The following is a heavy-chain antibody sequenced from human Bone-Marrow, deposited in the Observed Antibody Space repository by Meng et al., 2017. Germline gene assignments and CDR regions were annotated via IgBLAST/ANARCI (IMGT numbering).Heavy chain of an antibody. CDR3: ARWEYYDSSGYYRNNDAFDI. Sequence: ASVKVSCKASGYTFTGYYMHWVRQAPGQRLEWMGWINAGNGNTKYSQKFQGRVTITRDTSASKAYMELSSLRTEDTAVYYCARWEYYDSSGYYRNNDAFDIWGQGTMVTVSS. D-gene: IGHD3-22*01. J-gene: IGHJ3*02. V-gene: IGHV1-3*01. CDR2: INAGNGNT. CDR1: GYTFTGYY.